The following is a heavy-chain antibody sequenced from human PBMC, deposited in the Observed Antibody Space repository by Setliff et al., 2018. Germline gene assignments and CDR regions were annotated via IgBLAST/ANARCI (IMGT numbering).Heavy chain of an antibody. CDR1: GFTSSMYG. Sequence: PGESLTISCAASGFTSSMYGVHWVRQAPGKGLEWVAYIRHDGSNENYADSVKGRFTISRDNSRNTLFLQMNSLRAEDTGVYYCAKDTHYYASSGYYCFDYWGQGTLVTVSS. CDR2: IRHDGSNE. D-gene: IGHD3-22*01. CDR3: AKDTHYYASSGYYCFDY. J-gene: IGHJ4*02. V-gene: IGHV3-30*02.